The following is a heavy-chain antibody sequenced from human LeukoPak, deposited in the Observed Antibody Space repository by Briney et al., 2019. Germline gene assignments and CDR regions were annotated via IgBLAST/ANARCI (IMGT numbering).Heavy chain of an antibody. CDR1: GFTFSSYG. CDR3: ARDGHGNFWRARRTYYMDV. D-gene: IGHD3-3*01. J-gene: IGHJ6*03. V-gene: IGHV3-30*02. CDR2: IRYDGSNK. Sequence: GGSLRLSCAASGFTFSSYGMHWVRQAPGKGLEWVTFIRYDGSNKYYTDSVKGRFTISRDNSYKTLYLQMNSLRAEDTAVYYCARDGHGNFWRARRTYYMDVWGKGTTVTVSS.